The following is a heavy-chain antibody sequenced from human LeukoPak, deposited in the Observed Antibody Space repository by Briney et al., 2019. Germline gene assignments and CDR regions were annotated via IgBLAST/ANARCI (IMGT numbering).Heavy chain of an antibody. D-gene: IGHD3-22*01. J-gene: IGHJ4*02. CDR3: ARAGHNSNSGGYDF. V-gene: IGHV1-2*02. Sequence: APVKVSCKPSEYTFIDHYLHWMRQAPGQGLESLGWIDPDTGDTNYPQKFQGRLTMTRDTSSSTAYMELNRLRSDDTAVYYCARAGHNSNSGGYDFWGLGTLVTVSS. CDR2: IDPDTGDT. CDR1: EYTFIDHY.